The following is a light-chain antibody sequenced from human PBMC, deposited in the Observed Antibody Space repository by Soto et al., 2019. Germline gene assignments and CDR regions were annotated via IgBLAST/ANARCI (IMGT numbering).Light chain of an antibody. CDR3: QQSYSTLLIT. Sequence: DIQMTQSPSSLSASVGDRVTITCRASQSISSYLNWYQQKPGKSPQLLIYAASSLQSGVPSRFSGSGSGTDFTLTISSLQPEYFATYYCQQSYSTLLITFGQGTRLEIK. CDR2: AAS. J-gene: IGKJ5*01. V-gene: IGKV1-39*01. CDR1: QSISSY.